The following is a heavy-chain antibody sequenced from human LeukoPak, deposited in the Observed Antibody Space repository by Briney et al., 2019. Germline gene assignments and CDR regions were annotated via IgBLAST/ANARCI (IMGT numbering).Heavy chain of an antibody. D-gene: IGHD2/OR15-2a*01. CDR1: GFTFSSYE. Sequence: GGSLRLSRAASGFTFSSYEMNWVRHAPGKGLEWGSYISSSGSTMYYADSVKGRFTISRDNAENSLYLQMNSLRAEDTAVYYCARDSTVLLGYWGQGTLVTVSS. V-gene: IGHV3-48*03. J-gene: IGHJ4*02. CDR3: ARDSTVLLGY. CDR2: ISSSGSTM.